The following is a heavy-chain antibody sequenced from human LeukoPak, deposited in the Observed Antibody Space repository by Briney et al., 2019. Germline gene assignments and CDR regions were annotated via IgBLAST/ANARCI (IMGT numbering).Heavy chain of an antibody. V-gene: IGHV4-34*01. J-gene: IGHJ3*02. CDR1: GGSFSGYY. CDR2: INHGGSS. CDR3: ARGGILWFGEPDAFDI. D-gene: IGHD3-10*01. Sequence: SETLSLTCAVHGGSFSGYYWSWIRQPPGKGLEWIGEINHGGSSSYNPSLKSRVTISLDTSKNQFSLKLSSVTAADTAVYYCARGGILWFGEPDAFDIWGQGTMVTVSS.